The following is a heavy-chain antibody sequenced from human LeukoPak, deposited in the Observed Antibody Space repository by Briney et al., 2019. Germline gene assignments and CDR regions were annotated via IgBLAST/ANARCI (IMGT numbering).Heavy chain of an antibody. Sequence: SETLSLTCTVSGGSMSSYYWSWIRQPPGKGLEWIGYIYYSGSTNYNPSLKSRVTISVDTSKNQFSLKLSSVTAADTAVYYCAVTYYDILTGYYVGDYWGQGTLVTVSS. V-gene: IGHV4-59*01. CDR1: GGSMSSYY. CDR2: IYYSGST. CDR3: AVTYYDILTGYYVGDY. D-gene: IGHD3-9*01. J-gene: IGHJ4*02.